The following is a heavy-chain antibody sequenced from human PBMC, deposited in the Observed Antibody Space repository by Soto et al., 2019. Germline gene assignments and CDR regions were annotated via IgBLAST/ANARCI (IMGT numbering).Heavy chain of an antibody. CDR1: GFTFSNAW. J-gene: IGHJ4*02. Sequence: GSLRLSCAASGFTFSNAWMSWVRQAPGKGLEWVGRIKSKTDGGTTDDAAPVKGRFTISRDDSKNTLYLQMNSLKTEDTAVYYCTSSGYSSGWYGPWGQGTLVTVSS. D-gene: IGHD6-19*01. CDR3: TSSGYSSGWYGP. V-gene: IGHV3-15*01. CDR2: IKSKTDGGTT.